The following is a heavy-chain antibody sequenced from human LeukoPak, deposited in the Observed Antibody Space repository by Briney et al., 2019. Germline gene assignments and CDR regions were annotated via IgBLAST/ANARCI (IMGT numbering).Heavy chain of an antibody. CDR2: IIPIFGTA. CDR1: GYTFTSYY. Sequence: GASVKVSCKASGYTFTSYYMHWVRQAPGQGLEWMGGIIPIFGTANYAQKFQGRVTITADESTSTAYMELSSLRSEDTAVYYCARDQVAAVAGYYYYYGMDVWGQGTTVTVSS. J-gene: IGHJ6*02. V-gene: IGHV1-69*13. D-gene: IGHD6-19*01. CDR3: ARDQVAAVAGYYYYYGMDV.